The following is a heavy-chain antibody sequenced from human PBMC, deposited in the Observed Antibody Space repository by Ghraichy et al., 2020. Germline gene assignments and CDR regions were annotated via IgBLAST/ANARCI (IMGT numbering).Heavy chain of an antibody. CDR2: ITPMYPAP. Sequence: SVKVSCKVPGDIYRTYVISWLRQAPGQGLEWMGGITPMYPAPYYAQNFKDRVTITAEAATTTVYMELSSLKSEDSAIYYCARDGPHTVNTDGGQEKYLDPWGQGTLVSVS. CDR3: ARDGPHTVNTDGGQEKYLDP. J-gene: IGHJ5*02. V-gene: IGHV1-69*13. D-gene: IGHD2-2*01. CDR1: GDIYRTYV.